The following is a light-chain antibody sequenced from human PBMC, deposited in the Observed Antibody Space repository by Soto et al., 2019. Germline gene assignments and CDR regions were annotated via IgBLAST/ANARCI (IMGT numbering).Light chain of an antibody. V-gene: IGKV3-11*01. J-gene: IGKJ4*01. CDR2: DAS. CDR3: QQRSNWPSLT. Sequence: IVLRQSPATLSWSPGERAALSCMASQSVGSYLAWYQHKPGQAPRLLISDASNRATGIPARFSGSGSETDFTLTISSLEPEDSAVYYCQQRSNWPSLTFGGGTKVDI. CDR1: QSVGSY.